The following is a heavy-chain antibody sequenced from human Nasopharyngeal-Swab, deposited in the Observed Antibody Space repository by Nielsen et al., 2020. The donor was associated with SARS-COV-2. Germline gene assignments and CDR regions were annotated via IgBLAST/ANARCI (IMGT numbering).Heavy chain of an antibody. CDR3: ARVVRIRFLEWSRYYGMDV. CDR2: INHSGST. D-gene: IGHD3-3*01. J-gene: IGHJ6*02. CDR1: GGSFSGYY. V-gene: IGHV4-34*01. Sequence: SETLSLTCAVYGGSFSGYYWRWLRPPPGKWLEWIGEINHSGSTNYNPSLKSRVTISVDKSKNQFSLKLSSVTAADTAVYYCARVVRIRFLEWSRYYGMDVWGQGTTVTVSS.